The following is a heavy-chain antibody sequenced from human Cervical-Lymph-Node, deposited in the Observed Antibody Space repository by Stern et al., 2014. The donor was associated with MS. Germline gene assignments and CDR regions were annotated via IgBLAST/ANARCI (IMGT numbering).Heavy chain of an antibody. CDR2: VSYDGPQR. Sequence: VQLVESGGGVVQPGRSLSLSWVASGFTFSTYAMHWVRQAPGKGLEWWAFVSYDGPQRNRTDSVKARFTISRAHSKNPLYLHMNSLRDEDTAVYFCARGGRGVGLEYWGQGALVTVSS. J-gene: IGHJ4*02. D-gene: IGHD3-10*01. V-gene: IGHV3-30-3*01. CDR3: ARGGRGVGLEY. CDR1: GFTFSTYA.